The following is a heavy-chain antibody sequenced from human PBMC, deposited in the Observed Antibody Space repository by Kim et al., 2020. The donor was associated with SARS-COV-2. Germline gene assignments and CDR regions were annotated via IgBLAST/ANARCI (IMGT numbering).Heavy chain of an antibody. CDR3: ARALIAAAGTLGY. J-gene: IGHJ4*02. Sequence: YAQGFTGRFVFSLDTSVSTAYLQISSLKAEDTAVYYCARALIAAAGTLGYWGQGTLVTVSS. D-gene: IGHD6-13*01. V-gene: IGHV7-4-1*02.